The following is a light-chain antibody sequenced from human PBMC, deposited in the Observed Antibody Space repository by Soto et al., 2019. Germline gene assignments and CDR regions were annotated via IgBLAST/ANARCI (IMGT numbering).Light chain of an antibody. CDR1: QSVSSSF. CDR3: QNHGTSLWT. V-gene: IGKV3-20*01. Sequence: EMMLTQSPGTLSLSPGERATLSCRASQSVSSSFLAWYQQKPGQAPRLLIYGASIRATGIPDRFSGSGSGTDFPLTISRLEPEDFAMYLCQNHGTSLWTLGQGPRWKSN. CDR2: GAS. J-gene: IGKJ1*01.